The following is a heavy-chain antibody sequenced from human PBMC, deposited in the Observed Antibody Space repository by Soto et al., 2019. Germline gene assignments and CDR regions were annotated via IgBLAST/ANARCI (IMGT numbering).Heavy chain of an antibody. CDR1: GGTFSSYT. CDR2: IIPILGIA. CDR3: ASVRGGYAYDAFDI. D-gene: IGHD5-12*01. J-gene: IGHJ3*02. V-gene: IGHV1-69*02. Sequence: QVQLVQSGAEVKKPGSSVKVSCKASGGTFSSYTISWVRQAPGQGLEWMGRIIPILGIANYAQKFQGRVTITADKSTSTAYMELSSLRSEDTAVYYCASVRGGYAYDAFDIWGQGTMVTVSS.